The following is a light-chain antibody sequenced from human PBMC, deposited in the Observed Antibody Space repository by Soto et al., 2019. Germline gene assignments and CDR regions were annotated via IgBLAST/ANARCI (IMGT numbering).Light chain of an antibody. CDR2: AAS. V-gene: IGKV1-39*01. CDR3: QQSYSTPST. Sequence: DIQMTQSPSSLSASLGDRVTIXXRASQNIDNYLNWYQHKPGKAPKIXIYAASSLQSGVPSRFSGSGSGTDFTLTISSLQPEDFATYYCQQSYSTPSTFGQGTRLEIK. CDR1: QNIDNY. J-gene: IGKJ5*01.